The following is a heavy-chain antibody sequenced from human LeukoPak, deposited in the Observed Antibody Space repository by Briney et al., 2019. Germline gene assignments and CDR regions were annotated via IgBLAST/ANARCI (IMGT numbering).Heavy chain of an antibody. CDR2: IYHSGST. V-gene: IGHV4-4*02. J-gene: IGHJ4*02. Sequence: SETLSLTCAVSGGSISSSNWWSWVRQPPGKGLEWIGEIYHSGSTNYNPSLKSRVTISVDKSKNQFSLKLSSVTAADTAVYYCARTSYSSSWYGGEDYWGQGTLVTVSS. CDR1: GGSISSSNW. D-gene: IGHD6-13*01. CDR3: ARTSYSSSWYGGEDY.